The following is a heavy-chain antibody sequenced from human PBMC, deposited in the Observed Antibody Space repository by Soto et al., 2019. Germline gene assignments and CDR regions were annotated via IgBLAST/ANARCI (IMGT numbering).Heavy chain of an antibody. J-gene: IGHJ4*02. CDR2: ITDDGSSN. CDR3: AKDRWGDFCDLNLPGY. CDR1: GFTFSSFG. Sequence: QVLRVESGGGGVQPGRSLRISCAVSGFTFSSFGMHWVRQAPGKGLECVAVITDDGSSNHYADSMKGRFTIARDNSNNTLYLQMDSLGPEDTAVYYCAKDRWGDFCDLNLPGYWRQATLVTVSS. V-gene: IGHV3-30*18. D-gene: IGHD4-17*01.